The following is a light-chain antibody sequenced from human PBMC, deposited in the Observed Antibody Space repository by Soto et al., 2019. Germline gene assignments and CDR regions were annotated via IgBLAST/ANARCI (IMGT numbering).Light chain of an antibody. J-gene: IGLJ3*02. CDR1: SGNNTYI. CDR3: ETWYSNTHKV. Sequence: QSVLTQSSSASASLGSSVKLTCILSSGNNTYIIAWHQQQPGKAPRFLMTLDRSGSYNRGSGVPDRFSGSSSGADRYLTISNLPFEDEGDYYCETWYSNTHKVFGGGTKLTVL. V-gene: IGLV4-60*02. CDR2: LDRSGSY.